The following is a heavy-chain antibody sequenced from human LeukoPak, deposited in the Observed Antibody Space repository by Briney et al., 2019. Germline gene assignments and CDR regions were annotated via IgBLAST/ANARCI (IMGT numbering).Heavy chain of an antibody. CDR2: FNPILGSA. CDR1: GGAFGTYG. Sequence: ASVKVSCKASGGAFGTYGITWVRQALGQGLEWMGGFNPILGSAQYAQKLQGRVTMTTDTSTSTAYMELRSLRSDDTAVYYCARASLGRFDYWGQGTLVTVSS. V-gene: IGHV1-69*05. J-gene: IGHJ4*02. CDR3: ARASLGRFDY.